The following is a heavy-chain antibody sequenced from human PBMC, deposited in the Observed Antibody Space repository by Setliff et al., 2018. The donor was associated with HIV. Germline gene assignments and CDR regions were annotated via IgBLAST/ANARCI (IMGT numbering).Heavy chain of an antibody. D-gene: IGHD3-22*01. CDR3: VRGSGYYYFDN. CDR1: GFTFSSYW. CDR2: IKQDGSEK. J-gene: IGHJ4*02. Sequence: GGSLRLSCTASGFTFSSYWMSWVRQAPGKGLEWVANIKQDGSEKYYVDSVKGRFTISRDNAKNTMYLQMNSLSADDTAVYYCVRGSGYYYFDNWGQGALVTVSS. V-gene: IGHV3-7*01.